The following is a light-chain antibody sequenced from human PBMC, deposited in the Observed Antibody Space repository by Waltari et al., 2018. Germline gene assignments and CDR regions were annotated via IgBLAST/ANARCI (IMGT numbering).Light chain of an antibody. Sequence: EIVLTQSPGTLSLSPGARATLSCRASQSVSSNFLAWYLQKPGQAPRLLIYGASRGAVGIPDRFSGSGSGTDFTLTISRLEPEDFAVYYCQQYGSSPLTFGGGTKVEIK. J-gene: IGKJ4*01. V-gene: IGKV3-20*01. CDR2: GAS. CDR3: QQYGSSPLT. CDR1: QSVSSNF.